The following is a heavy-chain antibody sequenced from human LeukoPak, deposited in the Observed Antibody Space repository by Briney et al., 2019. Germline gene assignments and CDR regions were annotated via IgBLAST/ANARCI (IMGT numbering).Heavy chain of an antibody. CDR1: GFPFSSYA. Sequence: QPGGSLRLSCAASGFPFSSYAMNWVRQAPGKGLEWVSVIAGSDGFTQYADSVKGRFTISRDNSKNTVYLQMNRLRVEDTALYYCVRSLDYWGQGTLVTVSS. V-gene: IGHV3-23*01. CDR2: IAGSDGFT. J-gene: IGHJ4*02. CDR3: VRSLDY.